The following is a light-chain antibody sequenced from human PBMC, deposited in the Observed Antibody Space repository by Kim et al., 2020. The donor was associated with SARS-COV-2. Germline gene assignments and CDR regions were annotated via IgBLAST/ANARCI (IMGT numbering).Light chain of an antibody. CDR2: STS. CDR3: LLYYGGAQPWV. CDR1: TGAVTSDFS. V-gene: IGLV7-43*01. Sequence: GTVTLPCASRTGAVTSDFSPNWFQQKPGQAPRALIYSTSNTHSWTPARFSGALLGGNAALTLSGVQPEDEAEYYCLLYYGGAQPWVFGGGTKLTVL. J-gene: IGLJ3*02.